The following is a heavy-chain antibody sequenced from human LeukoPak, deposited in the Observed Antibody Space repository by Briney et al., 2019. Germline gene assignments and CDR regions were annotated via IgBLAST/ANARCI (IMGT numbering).Heavy chain of an antibody. CDR3: AREACSGGTCYSAY. CDR1: GFTFSSYS. CDR2: ISSSSSYI. V-gene: IGHV3-21*01. J-gene: IGHJ4*02. Sequence: PGGSLRLSCAASGFTFSSYSMNWVRQAPGKGLEWVSSISSSSSYIYYADSVKGRFTISRDNAKNSLYLQMNSLRAEDTAVYYGAREACSGGTCYSAYWGQGTLVTVSS. D-gene: IGHD2-15*01.